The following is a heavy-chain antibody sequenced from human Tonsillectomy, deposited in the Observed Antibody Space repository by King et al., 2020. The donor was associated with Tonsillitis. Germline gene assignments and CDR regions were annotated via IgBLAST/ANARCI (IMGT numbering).Heavy chain of an antibody. Sequence: VQLVESGGGLVQPGGSLRLSCAASEFTFSSYWMSWVRQAPGKGLEWVANIKQDGSEKYYVDSVKGRFTISRDNAKNSLYLQMSSLRAEDTAVYYCARDGDSSGWYVGFDYWGQGTLVTVSS. CDR2: IKQDGSEK. D-gene: IGHD6-19*01. V-gene: IGHV3-7*03. CDR3: ARDGDSSGWYVGFDY. J-gene: IGHJ4*02. CDR1: EFTFSSYW.